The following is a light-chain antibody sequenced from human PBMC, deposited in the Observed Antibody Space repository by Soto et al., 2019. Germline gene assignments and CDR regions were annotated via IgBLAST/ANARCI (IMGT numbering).Light chain of an antibody. V-gene: IGKV2-30*01. CDR1: QSLVDSDGNTY. CDR3: MEGTHWPPWT. Sequence: DVVLTQSPLSLSVTLGQPASISCRSSQSLVDSDGNTYLNWFQQRPGQSPRRLIYKVSNRDSGVPDRFSGSGSDTDFTLKISRVEAEDVGVYYCMEGTHWPPWTFDQGTKVEIK. CDR2: KVS. J-gene: IGKJ1*01.